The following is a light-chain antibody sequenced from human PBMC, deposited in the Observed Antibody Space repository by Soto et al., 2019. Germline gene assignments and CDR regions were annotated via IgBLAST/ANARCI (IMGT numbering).Light chain of an antibody. CDR2: DDT. CDR3: QVWDSSSDLLYV. CDR1: NIGSKS. J-gene: IGLJ1*01. Sequence: SYELTQPPSVSVAPGQTARLTCGGNNIGSKSVHWYQQKPGQAPVLVVYDDTDRPSGIPERFSGSNSGNTATLTISRVEAGDEADYYCQVWDSSSDLLYVFGTGTKVTVL. V-gene: IGLV3-21*02.